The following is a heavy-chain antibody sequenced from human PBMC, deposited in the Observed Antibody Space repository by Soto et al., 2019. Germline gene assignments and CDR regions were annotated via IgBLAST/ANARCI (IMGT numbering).Heavy chain of an antibody. D-gene: IGHD2-2*02. CDR1: RYSFTTYW. V-gene: IGHV5-10-1*01. Sequence: LKVSCKGSRYSFTTYWMSWVRQMPGKALEWMGRIDPSDSYTNYSPSFQGHVTISADKSISTAYLQWSSLKDSDTAMYYCAIPIVVVPAAILRDLDAFDIWGQGIMLTVSS. CDR2: IDPSDSYT. CDR3: AIPIVVVPAAILRDLDAFDI. J-gene: IGHJ3*02.